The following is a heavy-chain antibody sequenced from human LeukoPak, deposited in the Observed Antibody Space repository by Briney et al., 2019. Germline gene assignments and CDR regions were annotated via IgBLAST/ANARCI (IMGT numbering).Heavy chain of an antibody. J-gene: IGHJ4*02. CDR2: ISGSGGST. CDR1: GFTFSSYG. V-gene: IGHV3-23*01. D-gene: IGHD3-9*01. Sequence: PGGTLRLSCVASGFTFSSYGMSWVRQAPGKGLEWVSAISGSGGSTYYADSVKGRFTISRDNSKNTLYLQMNSLRAEDTAVYYCAKVSRVLRYFDWSLYFDYWGQGTLVTVSS. CDR3: AKVSRVLRYFDWSLYFDY.